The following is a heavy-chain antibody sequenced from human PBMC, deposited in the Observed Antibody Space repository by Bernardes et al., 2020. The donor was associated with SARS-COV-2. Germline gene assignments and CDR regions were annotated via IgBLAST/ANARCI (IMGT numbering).Heavy chain of an antibody. CDR3: AEGLGRQQRMAC. J-gene: IGHJ4*02. V-gene: IGHV3-23*01. Sequence: GGSLRLSCAASGFTFSNYAMTWVRQAPGKGLEWVSAITGSGGSTYYADSVKGRFTISRDNSKNTLYLQMNSLRAEDTALYYCAEGLGRQQRMACWGQGTLVTVSS. CDR1: GFTFSNYA. CDR2: ITGSGGST. D-gene: IGHD6-13*01.